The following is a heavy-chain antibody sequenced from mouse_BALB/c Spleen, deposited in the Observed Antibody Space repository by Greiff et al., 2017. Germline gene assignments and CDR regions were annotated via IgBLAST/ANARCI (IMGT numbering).Heavy chain of an antibody. CDR2: IDPENGDT. D-gene: IGHD3-3*01. Sequence: VHVKQSGAELVRSGASVKLSCTASGFNIKDYYMHWVKQRPEQGLEWIGWIDPENGDTEYAPKFQGKATMTADTSSNTAYLQLSSLTSEDTAVYYCARGLGRAYYYAMDYWGQGTSVTVSS. CDR3: ARGLGRAYYYAMDY. CDR1: GFNIKDYY. V-gene: IGHV14-4*02. J-gene: IGHJ4*01.